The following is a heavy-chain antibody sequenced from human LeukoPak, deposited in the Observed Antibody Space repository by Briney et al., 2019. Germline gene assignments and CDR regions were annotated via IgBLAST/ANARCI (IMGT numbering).Heavy chain of an antibody. CDR3: ARGSGSVVVPAAPPYNWFDP. Sequence: GRSLRLSCAASGFTFSSYAMHWVHQAPGKGLEWVAVMSYDGSNKYYADSVKGRFTISRDNSKNTLYLQMNSLRAEDTAVYYCARGSGSVVVPAAPPYNWFDPWGQGTLVTVSS. CDR1: GFTFSSYA. V-gene: IGHV3-30*01. J-gene: IGHJ5*02. D-gene: IGHD2-2*01. CDR2: MSYDGSNK.